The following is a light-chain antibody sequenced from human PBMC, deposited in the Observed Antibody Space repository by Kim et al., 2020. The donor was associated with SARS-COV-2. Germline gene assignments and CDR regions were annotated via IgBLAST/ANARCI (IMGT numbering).Light chain of an antibody. Sequence: SYELTQPPSVSVAPGETARITCGENNIGSNSVHWYQQKPGQAPVLVIYYDNDRPSGIPERFSGSNSGNTATLTISRVEAGDEADYHCQVWASSTDSVVFG. CDR3: QVWASSTDSVV. J-gene: IGLJ3*02. CDR1: NIGSNS. CDR2: YDN. V-gene: IGLV3-21*04.